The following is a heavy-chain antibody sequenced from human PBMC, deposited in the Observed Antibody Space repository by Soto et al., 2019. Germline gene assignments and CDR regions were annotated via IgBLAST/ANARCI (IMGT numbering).Heavy chain of an antibody. CDR1: GGSISSGGYY. D-gene: IGHD4-4*01. J-gene: IGHJ5*02. Sequence: QVQLQESGPGLVKPSQTLSLTCTVSGGSISSGGYYWSWIRQHPGKGLEWIGYIYYSGSTYYNPSLKNRVTISVDTSKNQFSLKLSSVTAADTAVYYCARDHRYSLSVLFDPWGQGTLVTVSS. CDR3: ARDHRYSLSVLFDP. CDR2: IYYSGST. V-gene: IGHV4-31*03.